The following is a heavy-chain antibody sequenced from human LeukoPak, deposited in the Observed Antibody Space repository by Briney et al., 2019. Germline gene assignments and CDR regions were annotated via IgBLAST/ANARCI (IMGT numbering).Heavy chain of an antibody. V-gene: IGHV3-48*03. D-gene: IGHD1-26*01. J-gene: IGHJ4*02. CDR2: ISGSGSTI. Sequence: GGSLRLSCAASGFTFSSYEMNWVRQAPGKGLEWVSHISGSGSTIYYADSVKGRFTISRDNAKNSLYLQMNSLRAEDTAVYYCAIGGARVGPFYWGQGTLVTVSS. CDR1: GFTFSSYE. CDR3: AIGGARVGPFY.